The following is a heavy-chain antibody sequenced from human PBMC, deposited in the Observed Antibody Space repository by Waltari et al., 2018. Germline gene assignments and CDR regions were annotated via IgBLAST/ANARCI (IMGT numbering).Heavy chain of an antibody. V-gene: IGHV3-23*03. Sequence: EVPLLESGGGVVQPGWSLRLPCAVSGFTLRRYAMSCVRQAPGKGLEWVAVIYSGGSTYYADSMKGRFTISRDNSKNTLYLQMNSLRAEDTAVYYCAKKGSSGYYYPFDYWGQGTLVTVSS. CDR1: GFTLRRYA. D-gene: IGHD3-22*01. CDR3: AKKGSSGYYYPFDY. J-gene: IGHJ4*02. CDR2: IYSGGST.